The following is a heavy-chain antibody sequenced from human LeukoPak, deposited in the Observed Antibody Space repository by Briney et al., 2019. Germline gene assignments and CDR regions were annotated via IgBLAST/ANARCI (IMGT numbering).Heavy chain of an antibody. CDR1: GYTFTSYG. CDR2: ISAYNGNT. D-gene: IGHD6-19*01. Sequence: GASVNLSCKSSGYTFTSYGISWVRQAPGQGLEWMGWISAYNGNTNYAQKLQGRVTMTTDTSTSTAYMELRSLRSDDTAVYYCARDLGSGWYGGVGYWGQGTLVTVS. V-gene: IGHV1-18*01. J-gene: IGHJ4*02. CDR3: ARDLGSGWYGGVGY.